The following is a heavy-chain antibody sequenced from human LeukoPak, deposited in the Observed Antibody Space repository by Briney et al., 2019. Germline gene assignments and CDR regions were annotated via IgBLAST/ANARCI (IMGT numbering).Heavy chain of an antibody. CDR3: ARNRGWLQFDY. J-gene: IGHJ4*02. V-gene: IGHV3-74*01. Sequence: PGGSLRLSCAASTFSIRNYWMHWVRQAPAKGLVWVSRIDSDGTDKSYADSVKGRFTISRDNAKTSLYLQMDSLRAEDTAVYYCARNRGWLQFDYWGQGTLVTVSS. CDR2: IDSDGTDK. D-gene: IGHD5-18*01. CDR1: TFSIRNYW.